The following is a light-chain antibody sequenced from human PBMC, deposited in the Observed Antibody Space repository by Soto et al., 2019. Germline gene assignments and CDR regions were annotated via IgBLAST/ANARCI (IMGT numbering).Light chain of an antibody. CDR3: CSYAGSYVV. CDR2: EGS. Sequence: QSVLTQPASVSGSPGQSITISCTGTSSDVGSYNLVSWYQQHPGKAPKLMIYEGSKRPSGVSNRFSGSKSGNTASLTISGLQAEDEAYYYCCSYAGSYVVFGGGTKLTVL. J-gene: IGLJ2*01. V-gene: IGLV2-23*01. CDR1: SSDVGSYNL.